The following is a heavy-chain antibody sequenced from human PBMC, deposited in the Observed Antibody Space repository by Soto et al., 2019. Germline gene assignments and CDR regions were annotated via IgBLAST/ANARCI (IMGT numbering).Heavy chain of an antibody. V-gene: IGHV3-53*01. CDR1: GFTFSSNY. CDR2: IYSGGST. Sequence: PGGSLRLSCAASGFTFSSNYMSWVRQAPGKGLEWVSVIYSGGSTYYADSVKGRFTISRDNSKNTLYLQMNSLRAEDTAVYYCARDMSGYSDAFDIWGQGTMVTVSS. D-gene: IGHD5-18*01. J-gene: IGHJ3*02. CDR3: ARDMSGYSDAFDI.